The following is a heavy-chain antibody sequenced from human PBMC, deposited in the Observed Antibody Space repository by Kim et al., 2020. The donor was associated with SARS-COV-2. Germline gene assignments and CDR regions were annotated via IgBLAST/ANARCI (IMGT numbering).Heavy chain of an antibody. Sequence: SETLSLTCTVSGGSISSYYWSWIRQPPGKGLEWIGYIYYSGSTNYNPSLKSRVTISVDTSKNQFSLKLSSVTAADTAVYYCARDRAGGDILTGYPEKSPLDYYYYYVMDVWGQGTTVTVSS. D-gene: IGHD3-9*01. CDR2: IYYSGST. CDR1: GGSISSYY. V-gene: IGHV4-59*13. J-gene: IGHJ6*02. CDR3: ARDRAGGDILTGYPEKSPLDYYYYYVMDV.